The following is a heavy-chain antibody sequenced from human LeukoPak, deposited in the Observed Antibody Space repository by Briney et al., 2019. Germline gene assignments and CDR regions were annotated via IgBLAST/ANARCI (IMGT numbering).Heavy chain of an antibody. CDR3: ARDRYYDFWSGYTDSYYYMDV. Sequence: PSETLSLTCTVSGGSISSSSYYWGWIRQPPGKGLEWIGSIYYSGSTYYNPSLKSRVTISVDTSKNQFSLKLSSVTAADTAVYYCARDRYYDFWSGYTDSYYYMDVWGKGTTVTVSS. D-gene: IGHD3-3*01. CDR2: IYYSGST. V-gene: IGHV4-39*02. J-gene: IGHJ6*03. CDR1: GGSISSSSYY.